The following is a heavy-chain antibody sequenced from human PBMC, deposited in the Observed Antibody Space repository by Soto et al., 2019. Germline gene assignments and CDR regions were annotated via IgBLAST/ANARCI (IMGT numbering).Heavy chain of an antibody. CDR2: IYWNDDK. V-gene: IGHV2-5*01. J-gene: IGHJ4*02. CDR3: AHGSAAGTIKYYFDY. D-gene: IGHD6-13*01. CDR1: GFSLSTSGVG. Sequence: SGPTLVNPTQTLTLTCTFSGFSLSTSGVGVGWIRQPPGKALEWLALIYWNDDKRYSPSLKSRLTITKDTSKNQVVLTMTNMDPVDTATYYCAHGSAAGTIKYYFDYWGQGTLVTVSS.